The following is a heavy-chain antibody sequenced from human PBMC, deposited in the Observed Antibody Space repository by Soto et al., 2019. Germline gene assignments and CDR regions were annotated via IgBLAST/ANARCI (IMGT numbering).Heavy chain of an antibody. Sequence: QVQLVQSGPELKKPGASVKVSCKTSGYSFHNSGISWVRQAPGQGLEWMGWISVLNGYAHYGQKFQGRVIMTADTFTSTAYMELRGLRSDDTAMYYCSKNGNTWFASWGQGMPVTVSS. D-gene: IGHD1-1*01. J-gene: IGHJ5*01. V-gene: IGHV1-18*01. CDR1: GYSFHNSG. CDR3: SKNGNTWFAS. CDR2: ISVLNGYA.